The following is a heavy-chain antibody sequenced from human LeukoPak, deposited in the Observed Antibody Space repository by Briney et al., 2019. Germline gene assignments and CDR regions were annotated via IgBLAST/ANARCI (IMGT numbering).Heavy chain of an antibody. CDR1: GYTFTAYY. CDR3: AREGLTGTKEFDY. CDR2: INSNSGAT. V-gene: IGHV1-2*02. Sequence: ASVKVSCKASGYTFTAYYIHWVRQAPGQGLEWMAWINSNSGATDYAQKFQGRVTVTRDTSSTTVYMELSRLGSDDTAVYYCAREGLTGTKEFDYWGQGTLVTVSS. J-gene: IGHJ4*02. D-gene: IGHD1-14*01.